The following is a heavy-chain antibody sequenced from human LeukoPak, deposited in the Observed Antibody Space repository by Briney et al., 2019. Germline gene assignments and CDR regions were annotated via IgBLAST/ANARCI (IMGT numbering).Heavy chain of an antibody. D-gene: IGHD3-16*01. CDR1: GGSISSYY. CDR2: IYYSGSI. Sequence: PSETLSLTCTVSGGSISSYYWSWIRQPPGKGLEWIGYIYYSGSINYNPSLKSRVIISVDKSKNQFSLKLTSVTAADTAVYYCARERLGTFDPWGQGTLVTVSS. J-gene: IGHJ5*02. CDR3: ARERLGTFDP. V-gene: IGHV4-59*01.